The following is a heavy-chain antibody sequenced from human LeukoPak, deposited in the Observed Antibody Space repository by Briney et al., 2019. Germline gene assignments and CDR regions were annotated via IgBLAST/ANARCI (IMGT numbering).Heavy chain of an antibody. CDR1: GFTFSSYA. D-gene: IGHD3-10*01. J-gene: IGHJ3*02. Sequence: TGGSLRLSCAASGFTFSSYAMHWVRQAPGKGLEWVAVISYDGSNKYYADSVKGRFTISRDNSKNTLYLQMNSLRAEDTAVYYCARGSPITMVRGYAFDIWGQGTMVTVSS. V-gene: IGHV3-30-3*01. CDR3: ARGSPITMVRGYAFDI. CDR2: ISYDGSNK.